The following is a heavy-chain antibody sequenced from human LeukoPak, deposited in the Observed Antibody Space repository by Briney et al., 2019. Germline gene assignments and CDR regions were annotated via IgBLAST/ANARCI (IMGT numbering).Heavy chain of an antibody. CDR1: GYTFSNYG. CDR2: ISAHTGNT. CDR3: ARESLSIELRMRYGMDV. D-gene: IGHD5/OR15-5a*01. J-gene: IGHJ6*02. Sequence: ASVKVSCKASGYTFSNYGISWVRQAPGQGLEWVGWISAHTGNTNYAQKLQGRVTMTTDTSTSTAYMELRSLRSDDTAVYYCARESLSIELRMRYGMDVWGQGTTVTVSS. V-gene: IGHV1-18*01.